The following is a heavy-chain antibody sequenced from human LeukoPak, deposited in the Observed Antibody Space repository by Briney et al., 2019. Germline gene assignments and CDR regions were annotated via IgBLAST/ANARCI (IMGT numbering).Heavy chain of an antibody. V-gene: IGHV1-18*01. CDR3: ARVAGPKEILRFLEWFTDAFDI. Sequence: ASVKVSCKASGYTFTSYGISWVRQAPGQGLEWMGWISAYNGNTNYAQMLQGRVTMTTDTSTSTAYMELRSLRSDDTAVYYCARVAGPKEILRFLEWFTDAFDIWGQGTMVTVSS. CDR1: GYTFTSYG. CDR2: ISAYNGNT. J-gene: IGHJ3*02. D-gene: IGHD3-3*01.